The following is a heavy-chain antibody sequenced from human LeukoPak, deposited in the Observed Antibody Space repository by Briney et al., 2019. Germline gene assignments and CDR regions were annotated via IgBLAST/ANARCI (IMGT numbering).Heavy chain of an antibody. CDR3: ARIGGYSSGRDFDY. CDR1: GDSVSSNSAA. D-gene: IGHD6-19*01. J-gene: IGHJ4*02. Sequence: SQTLSLTCAISGDSVSSNSAAWNWIRQSPSRGLEWLGRTYCRSKWYNDYAVSVKSRITINPDTSKNQFSLQLNSVTPEDTAVYYCARIGGYSSGRDFDYWGQGTLVTVSS. V-gene: IGHV6-1*01. CDR2: TYCRSKWYN.